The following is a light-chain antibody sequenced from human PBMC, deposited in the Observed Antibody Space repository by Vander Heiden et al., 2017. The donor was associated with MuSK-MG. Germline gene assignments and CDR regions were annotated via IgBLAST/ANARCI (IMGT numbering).Light chain of an antibody. J-gene: IGKJ2*01. V-gene: IGKV3-11*01. Sequence: EIVLPQSPDTLSLSPGERATLSCRASQSVNNNYLAWYQQKSCQAPRLLIYDASNRATGIPARFSGSGSGTDFTLTIRSLEPEDFAVYYCQPRADGPPASTFGQGTKLEIK. CDR3: QPRADGPPAST. CDR2: DAS. CDR1: QSVNNNY.